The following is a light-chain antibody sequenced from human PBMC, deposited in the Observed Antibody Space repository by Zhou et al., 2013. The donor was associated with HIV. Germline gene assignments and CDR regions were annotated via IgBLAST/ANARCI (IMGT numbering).Light chain of an antibody. Sequence: EILMTQSPATLSVSPGERATLSCRASQSVRSYLAWYQQKPGQAPRLLISDASTRATGVPARFSGSGSGTDFTLTISRLEPEDFAVYYCQQYGSSPWTFGQGTKVEIK. CDR2: DAS. V-gene: IGKV3-20*01. CDR1: QSVRSY. CDR3: QQYGSSPWT. J-gene: IGKJ1*01.